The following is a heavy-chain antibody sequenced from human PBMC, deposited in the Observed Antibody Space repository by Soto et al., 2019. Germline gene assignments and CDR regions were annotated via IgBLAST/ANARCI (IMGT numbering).Heavy chain of an antibody. CDR3: ARGPPRYCSGGSCYPNFDY. D-gene: IGHD2-15*01. V-gene: IGHV1-18*01. CDR2: ISAYNGNT. J-gene: IGHJ4*02. Sequence: ASVKVSCKASGYTFTSYGISWVRQAPGQGLEWMGWISAYNGNTNYAQKLQGRVTMTTDTSTSTAYMELRSLRSDDTAVYYCARGPPRYCSGGSCYPNFDYWGQGTLVTVSS. CDR1: GYTFTSYG.